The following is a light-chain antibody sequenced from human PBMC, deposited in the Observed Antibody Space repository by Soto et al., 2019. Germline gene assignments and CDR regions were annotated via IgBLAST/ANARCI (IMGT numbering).Light chain of an antibody. CDR1: QSVSGN. Sequence: EIVMTQSPATLSVSPGERATLSCRASQSVSGNLAWYQQKPGQAPRLLIYGASSRATGIPARFSGSGSGTEFTLTISSLQSEDFAVYYCQQYNNWPPSTFGQGTKLEIK. J-gene: IGKJ2*02. V-gene: IGKV3-15*01. CDR3: QQYNNWPPST. CDR2: GAS.